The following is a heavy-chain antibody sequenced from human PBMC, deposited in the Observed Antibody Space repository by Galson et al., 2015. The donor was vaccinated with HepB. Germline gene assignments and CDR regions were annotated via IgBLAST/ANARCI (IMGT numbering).Heavy chain of an antibody. Sequence: SLRLSCAASGSTFGDYAMSWVRQAPGKGLEWVGFIRSKAYGGTTEYAASVKGRFTISRDDSKSIAYLQMNSLKTEDTAVYYCTRDCAITMIVVDGNWAGRYYYGMDVWGQGTTVTVSS. J-gene: IGHJ6*02. CDR2: IRSKAYGGTT. CDR1: GSTFGDYA. V-gene: IGHV3-49*04. CDR3: TRDCAITMIVVDGNWAGRYYYGMDV. D-gene: IGHD3-22*01.